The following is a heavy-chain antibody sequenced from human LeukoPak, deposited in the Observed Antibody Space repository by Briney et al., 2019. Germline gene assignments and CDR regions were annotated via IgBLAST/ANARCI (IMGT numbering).Heavy chain of an antibody. CDR1: GYPFSNYD. Sequence: EASVKVSCKASGYPFSNYDINWVRQAPGQGLEWMGWMNPKSGNTGYGQKFQGRVTMTRVTSITTAYMELRSLRSDDTAVYYCTKASLAFGTKYFDPWGQGTLVTVSS. V-gene: IGHV1-8*01. D-gene: IGHD3-10*01. J-gene: IGHJ5*02. CDR2: MNPKSGNT. CDR3: TKASLAFGTKYFDP.